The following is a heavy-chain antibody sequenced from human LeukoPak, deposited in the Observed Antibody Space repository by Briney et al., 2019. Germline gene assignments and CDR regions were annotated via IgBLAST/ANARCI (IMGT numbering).Heavy chain of an antibody. D-gene: IGHD3-10*01. CDR3: ARVDYYGSGSYFTIYYYYYYMDV. CDR2: INPSGGST. CDR1: GYTFTSYY. Sequence: ASVKVSCKASGYTFTSYYMHWVRQAPGQGLEWMGIINPSGGSTSYAQKFQGRVTMTRDTSISTAYMELSRLRSDDTAVYYCARVDYYGSGSYFTIYYYYYYMDVWGKGTTVTVSS. V-gene: IGHV1-46*01. J-gene: IGHJ6*03.